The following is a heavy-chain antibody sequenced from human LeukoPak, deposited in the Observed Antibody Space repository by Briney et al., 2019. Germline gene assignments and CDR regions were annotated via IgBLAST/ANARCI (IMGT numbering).Heavy chain of an antibody. J-gene: IGHJ5*02. CDR1: GFTFSSYS. CDR3: ALPSSGAAMVP. V-gene: IGHV3-23*01. Sequence: GGSLRLSCAASGFTFSSYSMNWVRQAPGKGLEWVSAISGSGGSTYYADSVKGRFTISRDNSKNTLYLQMNSLRAEDTAVYYCALPSSGAAMVPWGQGTLVTVSS. CDR2: ISGSGGST. D-gene: IGHD5-18*01.